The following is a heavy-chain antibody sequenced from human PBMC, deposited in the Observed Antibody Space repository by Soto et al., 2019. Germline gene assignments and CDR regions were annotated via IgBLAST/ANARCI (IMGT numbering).Heavy chain of an antibody. CDR3: ARGYDYYDSSGYYWATYYFDY. CDR1: GYTFTSYG. V-gene: IGHV1-18*04. CDR2: ISAYNGNT. Sequence: EASVKVSCKASGYTFTSYGISWVRQAPGQGLEWMGWISAYNGNTNYAQKLQGRVTMTTDTSTSTAYMELRSLRSDDTAVYYCARGYDYYDSSGYYWATYYFDYWGQGDLVTVSS. D-gene: IGHD3-22*01. J-gene: IGHJ4*02.